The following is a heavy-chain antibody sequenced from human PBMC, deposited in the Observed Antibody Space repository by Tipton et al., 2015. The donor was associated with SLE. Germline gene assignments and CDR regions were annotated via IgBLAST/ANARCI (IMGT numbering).Heavy chain of an antibody. D-gene: IGHD7-27*01. V-gene: IGHV4-34*01. CDR1: GGPFSGYY. CDR3: ARAPLGL. Sequence: TLSLTCAVYGGPFSGYYWSWIRQPPGKGLEWIGEINHSGSTNYNPSLKSRVTISVDTSKNQFSLKLSSVTAADTAVYYCARAPLGLWGQGTLVTVSS. CDR2: INHSGST. J-gene: IGHJ4*02.